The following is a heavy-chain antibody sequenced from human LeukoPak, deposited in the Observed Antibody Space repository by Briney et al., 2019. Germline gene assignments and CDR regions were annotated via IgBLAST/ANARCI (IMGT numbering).Heavy chain of an antibody. V-gene: IGHV4-59*12. CDR2: IYYSGST. D-gene: IGHD4-23*01. J-gene: IGHJ4*02. Sequence: SETLSLTCTVSGGSISSYYWSWIRQPPGKGLEWIGYIYYSGSTNYNPSLKSRVTISVDTSKNQFSLKLSSVTAADTAVYYCARDRLRWFDYWGQGTLVTVSS. CDR3: ARDRLRWFDY. CDR1: GGSISSYY.